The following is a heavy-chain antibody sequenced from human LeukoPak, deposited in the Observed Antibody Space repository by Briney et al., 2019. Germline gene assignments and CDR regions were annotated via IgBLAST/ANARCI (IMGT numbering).Heavy chain of an antibody. D-gene: IGHD1-26*01. CDR1: GYTLTELS. J-gene: IGHJ4*02. Sequence: ASVKVSCKVSGYTLTELSMHWVRQAPGKGLEWMGGFDPEDGETIYAQKFQGRVTMTEDTSTDTAYMELSSLRSEDTAVYYCASLYSGSYYEVFDYWGQGTLVTVSS. V-gene: IGHV1-24*01. CDR2: FDPEDGET. CDR3: ASLYSGSYYEVFDY.